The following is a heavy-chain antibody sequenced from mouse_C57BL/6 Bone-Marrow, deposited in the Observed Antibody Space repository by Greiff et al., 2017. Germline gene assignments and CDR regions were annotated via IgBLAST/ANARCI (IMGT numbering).Heavy chain of an antibody. CDR2: ISSGSSTI. CDR1: GFTFSDYG. J-gene: IGHJ4*01. CDR3: ARVTTVVGGDYAMDD. D-gene: IGHD1-1*01. V-gene: IGHV5-17*01. Sequence: EVQVVESGGGLVKPGGSLKLSCAASGFTFSDYGMHWVRQAPEKGLEWVAYISSGSSTIYYADTVKGRFTISRDNAKNTLFLQMTRLRSEDTAMYYCARVTTVVGGDYAMDDWGQGTSVTVSS.